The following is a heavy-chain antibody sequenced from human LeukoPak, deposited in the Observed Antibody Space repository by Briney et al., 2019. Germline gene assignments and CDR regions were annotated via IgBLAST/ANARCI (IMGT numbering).Heavy chain of an antibody. CDR3: ASDYFDRTGYYGFIY. Sequence: SETLSLTCNVSSGSFSSYYWIWIRQPAGKGLEWIGRLYTSGSTNYNPSLKSRVSMSVDTSKKQFSLRLSSVTAADTAIYYCASDYFDRTGYYGFIYWGQGSLVTISS. CDR2: LYTSGST. V-gene: IGHV4-4*07. CDR1: SGSFSSYY. D-gene: IGHD3-22*01. J-gene: IGHJ4*02.